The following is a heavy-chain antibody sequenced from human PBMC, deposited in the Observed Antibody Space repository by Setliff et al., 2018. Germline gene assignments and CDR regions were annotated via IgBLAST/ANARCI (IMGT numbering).Heavy chain of an antibody. D-gene: IGHD3-10*01. V-gene: IGHV4-34*01. CDR1: GGSFSGYY. Sequence: SETLSLTCTVSGGSFSGYYWNWIRQPPGKGLEWIGEINRRGSSKYNPSLKSRVTMSADTSNNQFSLNLRSVTAADTAVYFCARQPSSGAYYNPRPYYFDSWGQGTLVTVSS. CDR2: INRRGSS. CDR3: ARQPSSGAYYNPRPYYFDS. J-gene: IGHJ4*02.